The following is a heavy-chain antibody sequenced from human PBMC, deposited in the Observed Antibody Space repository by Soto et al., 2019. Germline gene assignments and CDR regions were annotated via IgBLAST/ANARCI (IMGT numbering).Heavy chain of an antibody. CDR2: IWYDGSNK. Sequence: GGSLRLSCAASGFTFSSYGMHWVRQAPGKGLEWVAVIWYDGSNKYYADSVKGRFTISRDNSKNTLYLQMNSLRAEDTAVYYCARYRSPQQQLEYGMDVWGQVTTFTVSS. J-gene: IGHJ6*02. D-gene: IGHD6-13*01. CDR3: ARYRSPQQQLEYGMDV. V-gene: IGHV3-33*01. CDR1: GFTFSSYG.